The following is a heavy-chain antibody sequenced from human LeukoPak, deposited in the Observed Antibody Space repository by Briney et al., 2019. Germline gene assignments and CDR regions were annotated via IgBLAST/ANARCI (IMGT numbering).Heavy chain of an antibody. V-gene: IGHV3-30-3*01. CDR3: ARPADCSSTSCRGAFDI. D-gene: IGHD2-2*01. CDR1: GFIFSSYA. Sequence: GGSLRLSCAASGFIFSSYAMHWVRQAPGKGLEGVAVISYDGSNKYYADSVKGRFTISRDNSKNTLYLQMNSLRAEDTAVYYCARPADCSSTSCRGAFDIWGQGTMVTVSS. J-gene: IGHJ3*02. CDR2: ISYDGSNK.